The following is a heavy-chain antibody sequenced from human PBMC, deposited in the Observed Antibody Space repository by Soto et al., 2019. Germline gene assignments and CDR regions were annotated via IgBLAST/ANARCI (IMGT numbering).Heavy chain of an antibody. CDR1: GFTFSSYA. V-gene: IGHV3-23*01. J-gene: IGHJ6*03. CDR3: AKEVYCSSTSCYYYMDV. D-gene: IGHD2-2*01. Sequence: EVQLLESGGGLVQPGGSLRLSCAASGFTFSSYAMNWVRQAPGKGLEWVSAISGSGGSTYYADSVKGRFTISRDNSKNTLYLQMNSLRAEDTAVYYSAKEVYCSSTSCYYYMDVWGKGTTVTVSS. CDR2: ISGSGGST.